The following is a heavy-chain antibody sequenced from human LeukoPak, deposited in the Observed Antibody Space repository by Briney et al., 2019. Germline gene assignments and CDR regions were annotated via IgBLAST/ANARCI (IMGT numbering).Heavy chain of an antibody. CDR1: GFTFSSYA. J-gene: IGHJ4*02. Sequence: GGSLRLSCSASGFTFSSYAIHWVRKAPGKGLEYFSAISSNGGSTYYADSVKGRFTISRDNSKNTLFLQMSSLRAEDTAVYYCVKDGLAAATVYYFDYWGQGTLVTVSS. D-gene: IGHD6-13*01. CDR3: VKDGLAAATVYYFDY. V-gene: IGHV3-64D*06. CDR2: ISSNGGST.